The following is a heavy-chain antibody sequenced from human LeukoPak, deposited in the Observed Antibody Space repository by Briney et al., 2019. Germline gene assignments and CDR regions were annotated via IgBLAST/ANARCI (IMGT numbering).Heavy chain of an antibody. J-gene: IGHJ5*02. CDR1: GGSISGYY. Sequence: SETLSLTCAVSGGSISGYYWSWIRQPPGKGLEWIGYVYYSGSTSYNSSLKSRVTISVDMSKNQFSLKLSSVTAADTAVYYCARETSGGSCSGGSCHNWFDPWGQGTLVTVSS. D-gene: IGHD2-15*01. CDR3: ARETSGGSCSGGSCHNWFDP. V-gene: IGHV4-59*01. CDR2: VYYSGST.